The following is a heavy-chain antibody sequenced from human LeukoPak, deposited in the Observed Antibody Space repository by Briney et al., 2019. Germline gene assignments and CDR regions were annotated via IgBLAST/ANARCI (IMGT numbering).Heavy chain of an antibody. CDR3: ARDLYSSSSFTLNWFDP. D-gene: IGHD6-13*01. CDR1: GGTFSSYA. Sequence: SVKVSCKASGGTFSSYAISWVRQAPGQGLEWMGRIIPILGIANYAQKFQGRVTMTRDTSTSTVYMELSSLRSEDTAVYYCARDLYSSSSFTLNWFDPWGQGTLVTVSS. V-gene: IGHV1-69*04. CDR2: IIPILGIA. J-gene: IGHJ5*02.